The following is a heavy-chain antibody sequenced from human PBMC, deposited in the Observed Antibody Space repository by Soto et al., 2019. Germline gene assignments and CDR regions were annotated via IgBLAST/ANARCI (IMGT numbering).Heavy chain of an antibody. Sequence: QVQLVQSGAEVKKPGSSVKVSCKASGGTFSSYTISWVRQAPGQGLEWMGRIIPILGIANYAQKFQGRVTIPADESPXTAYMELSSLRSEDTAVYYCARTYGSGSWEQYFDYWGQGTLVTVSS. V-gene: IGHV1-69*02. CDR2: IIPILGIA. D-gene: IGHD3-10*01. CDR1: GGTFSSYT. CDR3: ARTYGSGSWEQYFDY. J-gene: IGHJ4*02.